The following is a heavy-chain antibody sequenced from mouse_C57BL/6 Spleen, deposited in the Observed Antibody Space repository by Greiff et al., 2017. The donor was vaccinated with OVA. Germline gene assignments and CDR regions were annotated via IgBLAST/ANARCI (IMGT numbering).Heavy chain of an antibody. CDR3: AREVGGSGLDY. Sequence: QVQLQQSGAELVRPGASVKLSCKASGYTFTDYYINWVKQRPGQGLEWIARIYPGSGNTYYNEKFKGKATLTAEKSSSTAYMQISSLTSEDSAVYFCAREVGGSGLDYWGQGTTLTVSS. D-gene: IGHD3-2*02. CDR2: IYPGSGNT. CDR1: GYTFTDYY. J-gene: IGHJ2*01. V-gene: IGHV1-76*01.